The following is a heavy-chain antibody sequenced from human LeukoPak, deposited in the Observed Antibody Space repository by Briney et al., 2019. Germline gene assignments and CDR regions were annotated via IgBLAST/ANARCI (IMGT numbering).Heavy chain of an antibody. J-gene: IGHJ5*02. CDR3: ARARLRQLVPRKVHIWFDP. D-gene: IGHD6-6*01. V-gene: IGHV7-4-1*02. Sequence: ASVKVSCKASGYTFTSYAMNWVRQAPGQGLEWMGWINTNTGNPTYAQGFTGRFVFSLDTSVSTAYLQISSLKAEDTAVYYCARARLRQLVPRKVHIWFDPWGQGTLVTVSS. CDR1: GYTFTSYA. CDR2: INTNTGNP.